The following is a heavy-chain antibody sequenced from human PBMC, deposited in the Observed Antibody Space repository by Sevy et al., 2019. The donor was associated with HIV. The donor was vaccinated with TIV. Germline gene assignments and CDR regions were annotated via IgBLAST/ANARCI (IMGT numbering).Heavy chain of an antibody. D-gene: IGHD1-26*01. J-gene: IGHJ6*02. CDR1: GYTLTELS. V-gene: IGHV1-24*01. CDR2: FDPEDGET. CDR3: ATGEGATYYYGMDV. Sequence: ASVKVSCKVSGYTLTELSMHWVRQAPGKGLEWMGGFDPEDGETIYAQTFQGRVTMTEDTSTDTAYMELSSLRSEDTAVYYCATGEGATYYYGMDVWGQGTTVTVSS.